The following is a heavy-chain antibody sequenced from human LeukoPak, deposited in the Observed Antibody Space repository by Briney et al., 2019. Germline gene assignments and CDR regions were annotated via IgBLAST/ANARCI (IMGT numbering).Heavy chain of an antibody. CDR1: GGSFSGYY. Sequence: SEALSLTCAVYGGSFSGYYWSWIRQPPGKGLEWIGYIYYSGSTNYNPSLKSRVTISVDTSKNQFSLKLSSVTAADTAVYYCARVGPHYYGSGSYFDYWGQGTLVTVSS. CDR2: IYYSGST. V-gene: IGHV4-59*01. D-gene: IGHD3-10*01. J-gene: IGHJ4*02. CDR3: ARVGPHYYGSGSYFDY.